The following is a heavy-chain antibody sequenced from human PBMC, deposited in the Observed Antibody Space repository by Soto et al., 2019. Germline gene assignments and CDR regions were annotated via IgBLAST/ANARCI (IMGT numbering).Heavy chain of an antibody. CDR1: GGSISSGDYY. CDR2: IYYSGST. D-gene: IGHD3-10*01. Sequence: SETLSLTCTVSGGSISSGDYYWSWIRQPPGKGLEWIGYIYYSGSTYYNPSLKSRVTISVDTSKNQFSLKLSSVTAADTAVYYCARERVTMVRGVYYYYGMDVWGQGTTVTVSS. CDR3: ARERVTMVRGVYYYYGMDV. J-gene: IGHJ6*02. V-gene: IGHV4-30-4*01.